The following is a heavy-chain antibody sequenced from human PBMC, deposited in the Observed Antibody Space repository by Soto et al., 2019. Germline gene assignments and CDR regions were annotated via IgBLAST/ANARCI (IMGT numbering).Heavy chain of an antibody. CDR2: INHSGGT. Sequence: PSETVSLTCAVYVGSFSAYYWSWIRQPPGKGLEWIGDINHSGGTSYNPSLKSRVTISLDTSKNQFSLTLTAVTAADTAMYYCSTRAYDTNGYYRFDPWGQGTLVTVS. CDR3: STRAYDTNGYYRFDP. J-gene: IGHJ5*01. CDR1: VGSFSAYY. D-gene: IGHD3-22*01. V-gene: IGHV4-34*01.